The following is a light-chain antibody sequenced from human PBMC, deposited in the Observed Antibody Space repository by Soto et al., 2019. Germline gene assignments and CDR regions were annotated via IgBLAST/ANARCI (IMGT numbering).Light chain of an antibody. CDR1: QSVSSN. J-gene: IGKJ4*01. CDR2: GAS. CDR3: QQHNNWPPLT. Sequence: EIVMTQSPATLSVSPGERATLSCRASQSVSSNLAWYQQKPGQAPRLLIYGASTRATGIPARFSGSGSGTDFPLTISSLQSEDFAVYYCQQHNNWPPLTFGGGTKVEIK. V-gene: IGKV3-15*01.